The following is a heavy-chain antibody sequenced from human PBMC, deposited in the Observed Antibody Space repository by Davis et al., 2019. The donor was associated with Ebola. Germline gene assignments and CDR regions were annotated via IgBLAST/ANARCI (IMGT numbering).Heavy chain of an antibody. CDR1: GFTFSSYS. Sequence: PGGSLRLSCAASGFTFSSYSMNWVRQAPGKGLEWVSYISSSSSTIYYADSVKGRFNSSRDNAKNSLYLQMNSLRAEETAVYYCARDRLRGSSPFDDMDVWGKGTTVTVSS. V-gene: IGHV3-48*04. D-gene: IGHD6-6*01. CDR3: ARDRLRGSSPFDDMDV. CDR2: ISSSSSTI. J-gene: IGHJ6*03.